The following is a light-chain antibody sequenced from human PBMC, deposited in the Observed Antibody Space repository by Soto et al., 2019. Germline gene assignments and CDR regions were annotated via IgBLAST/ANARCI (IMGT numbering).Light chain of an antibody. Sequence: QSALTQPASVSGSPGQSITISCTGTSSDVGGYNYVSWYQQHPGKAPKLMIYDVSNRPSGVSNRFSGSKSGNTASLTISGLKAEDEADYYCSSYTSSSYVVFGGGTKLTV. V-gene: IGLV2-14*01. J-gene: IGLJ2*01. CDR2: DVS. CDR1: SSDVGGYNY. CDR3: SSYTSSSYVV.